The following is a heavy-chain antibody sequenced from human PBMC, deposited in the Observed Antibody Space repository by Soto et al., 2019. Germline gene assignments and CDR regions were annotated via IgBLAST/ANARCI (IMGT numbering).Heavy chain of an antibody. Sequence: SETLSLTCTVSGGSISSGDYYWSWIRQPPGKGLEWIGYIYYSGSTYYNPSLKSRVTISVDTSKNQFSLKLSSVTAADTAVYYCAFSGSRDGYNLGGGLAFDIWGQGTMVTVS. D-gene: IGHD5-12*01. CDR2: IYYSGST. V-gene: IGHV4-30-4*01. J-gene: IGHJ3*02. CDR1: GGSISSGDYY. CDR3: AFSGSRDGYNLGGGLAFDI.